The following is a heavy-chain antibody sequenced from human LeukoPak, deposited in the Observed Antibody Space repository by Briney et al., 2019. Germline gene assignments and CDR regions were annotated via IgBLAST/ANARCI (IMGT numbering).Heavy chain of an antibody. CDR1: GGSFSGYY. D-gene: IGHD4-17*01. CDR3: ARAHDYGDYADAFDI. V-gene: IGHV4-34*01. J-gene: IGHJ3*02. Sequence: SETLSLTCAVYGGSFSGYYCSWIRQPPGKGLEWIGEINHSGSTNCNPSLKSRVTISVDTSKNQFSLKLSSVTAADTAVYYCARAHDYGDYADAFDIWGQGTMVTVSS. CDR2: INHSGST.